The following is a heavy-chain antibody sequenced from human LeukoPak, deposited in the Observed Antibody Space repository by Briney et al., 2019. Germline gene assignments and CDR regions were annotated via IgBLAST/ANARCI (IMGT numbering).Heavy chain of an antibody. V-gene: IGHV3-11*01. CDR2: MSGSGSGV. CDR3: ATGKRAFRD. D-gene: IGHD3-3*02. CDR1: GLTFSDQY. J-gene: IGHJ4*02. Sequence: GGSLRLSCAASGLTFSDQYMSWIRQTPGRGLEWVSYMSGSGSGVYYADSVKGRFPISRDNDNNTLYLQMNSLTPEDTAIYYCATGKRAFRDWGQGTLVTVSS.